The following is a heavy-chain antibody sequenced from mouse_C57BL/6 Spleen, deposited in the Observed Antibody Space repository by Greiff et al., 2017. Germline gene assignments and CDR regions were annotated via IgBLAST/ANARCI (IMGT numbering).Heavy chain of an antibody. Sequence: VQLKESGGGLVKPGGSLKLSCAASGFTFSDYGMHWVRQAPEKGLEWVAYISSGSSTIYYADTVKGRFTISRDNAKNTLCLQMTSLRSEDTAMYYCARRATMGTTVLDDWGKGTTLTVSS. V-gene: IGHV5-17*01. D-gene: IGHD2-14*01. CDR1: GFTFSDYG. J-gene: IGHJ2*01. CDR3: ARRATMGTTVLDD. CDR2: ISSGSSTI.